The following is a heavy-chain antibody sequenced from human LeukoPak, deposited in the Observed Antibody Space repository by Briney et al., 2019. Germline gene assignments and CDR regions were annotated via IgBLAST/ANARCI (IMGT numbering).Heavy chain of an antibody. CDR2: IKQDGSEK. J-gene: IGHJ6*02. CDR1: GFTFSSYW. D-gene: IGHD3-22*01. Sequence: GGSLRLSCAASGFTFSSYWMSWVHQAPGKGLEWVANIKQDGSEKYYVDSVKGRFTISRDNSKNTLYLQMNSLRAEDTAVYYCAKENWDDSSGYPNYYYYYGMDVWGQGTTVTVPS. V-gene: IGHV3-7*03. CDR3: AKENWDDSSGYPNYYYYYGMDV.